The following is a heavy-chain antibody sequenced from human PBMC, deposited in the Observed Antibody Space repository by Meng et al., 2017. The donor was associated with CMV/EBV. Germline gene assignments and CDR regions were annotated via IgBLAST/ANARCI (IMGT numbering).Heavy chain of an antibody. CDR3: AHRLHGSGSYYPYYFDY. Sequence: ITLKGSGPTLVNPTQTLTLTCTFSGFSLSTSGVGVGWIRQPPGKALEWLALIYWDDDKRYSPSLKSRLTITKDTSKNQVVLTMTNMDPVDTATYYCAHRLHGSGSYYPYYFDYWGQGTLVTVSS. J-gene: IGHJ4*02. CDR1: GFSLSTSGVG. CDR2: IYWDDDK. D-gene: IGHD3-10*01. V-gene: IGHV2-5*02.